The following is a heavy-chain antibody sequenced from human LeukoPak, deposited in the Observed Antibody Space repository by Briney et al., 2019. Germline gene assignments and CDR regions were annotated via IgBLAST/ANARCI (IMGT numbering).Heavy chain of an antibody. CDR2: MSYSGST. V-gene: IGHV4-39*01. CDR1: GGSISSSSYY. J-gene: IGHJ6*03. CDR3: ARFYTTSQYGSGYMDV. Sequence: PSETLSLTCTVSGGSISSSSYYWGWIRQPPGKGLEWIGSMSYSGSTYYKPSLKSRVTIAVDTSKTQFSLKLSSVTAADTAVYYCARFYTTSQYGSGYMDVWGKGTTVTVSS. D-gene: IGHD3-10*01.